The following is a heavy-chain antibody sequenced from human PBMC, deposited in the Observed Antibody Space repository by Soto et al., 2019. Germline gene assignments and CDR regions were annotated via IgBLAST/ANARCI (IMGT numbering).Heavy chain of an antibody. Sequence: GESLKISCKGSGYRFTNYWIGWVRQMPGKGLEWMGIIYPGDSDTRYSPSFQGQVTIPVDKSITTAYLQWTSLKASDTAMYYCARGQGYCSSATCEIFDHWGQGTLVTVSS. CDR2: IYPGDSDT. V-gene: IGHV5-51*01. J-gene: IGHJ4*02. CDR3: ARGQGYCSSATCEIFDH. CDR1: GYRFTNYW. D-gene: IGHD2-2*01.